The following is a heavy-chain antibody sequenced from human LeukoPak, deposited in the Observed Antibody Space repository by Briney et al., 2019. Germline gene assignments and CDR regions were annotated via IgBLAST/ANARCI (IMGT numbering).Heavy chain of an antibody. D-gene: IGHD4-17*01. V-gene: IGHV4-59*01. CDR3: ARDYGDYVFNI. CDR1: SDSISSYY. CDR2: IYYSGST. Sequence: PSETLSLTCTVSSDSISSYYWSWIRQPPGKGLEWIGYIYYSGSTNYNPSLKSRLTISVDTSKNQFSLKLSSVTAADTAVYYCARDYGDYVFNIWGQGTVVTVSS. J-gene: IGHJ3*02.